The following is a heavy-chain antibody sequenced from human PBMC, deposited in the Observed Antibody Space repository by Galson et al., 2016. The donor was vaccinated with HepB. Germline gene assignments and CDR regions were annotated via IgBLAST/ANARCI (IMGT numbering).Heavy chain of an antibody. CDR1: GFTFSSYA. D-gene: IGHD1-26*01. CDR2: ISYDGSNK. Sequence: SLRLSCAASGFTFSSYAMHWVRQAPGKGLEWVAVISYDGSNKYYADSVKGRFTISRDNSKDTLYLQMSSLRADDTAVYYCARDDRLVPVRRLLGHPDKWGQGTLVTVSS. V-gene: IGHV3-30*04. J-gene: IGHJ4*02. CDR3: ARDDRLVPVRRLLGHPDK.